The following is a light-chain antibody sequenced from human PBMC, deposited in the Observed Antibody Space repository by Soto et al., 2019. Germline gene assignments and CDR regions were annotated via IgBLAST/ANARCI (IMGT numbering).Light chain of an antibody. CDR3: QTWGTGIQV. Sequence: QPVLTQSPSASASLGASVKLTCTLSSGHSSYAIAWHQQQPEKDPRYLMKLNSDGSHSKGDGIPDRFSGSSSGAERYLTISSLQSEDEADYYYQTWGTGIQVFGGGTKLTVL. J-gene: IGLJ2*01. CDR1: SGHSSYA. V-gene: IGLV4-69*01. CDR2: LNSDGSH.